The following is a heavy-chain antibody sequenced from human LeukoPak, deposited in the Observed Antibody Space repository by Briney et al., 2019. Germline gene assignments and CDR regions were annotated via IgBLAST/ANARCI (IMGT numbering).Heavy chain of an antibody. V-gene: IGHV3-7*01. CDR3: ARDGSGSYYLTTYYYYGMDV. Sequence: PGGSLRLSCVVSGFTFSSYWMSWVRQAPGKGLEWVANIKQDGSEKYYVDSVKGRFTISRDNAKNSLYLQMNSLRAEDTAVYYCARDGSGSYYLTTYYYYGMDVWGQGTTVTVSS. CDR1: GFTFSSYW. J-gene: IGHJ6*02. CDR2: IKQDGSEK. D-gene: IGHD1-26*01.